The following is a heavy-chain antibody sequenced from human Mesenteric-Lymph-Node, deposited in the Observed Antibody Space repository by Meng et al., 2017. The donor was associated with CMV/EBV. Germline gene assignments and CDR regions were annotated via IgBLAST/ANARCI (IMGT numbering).Heavy chain of an antibody. D-gene: IGHD3-3*01. CDR3: AKTIFGVVTEGYYYGMAV. CDR1: GFTFSSYW. V-gene: IGHV3-74*01. J-gene: IGHJ6*02. Sequence: GGSLRLSCAASGFTFSSYWMHWVRQAPGKGLVWVSRINSDGSSTSYADSVKGRFTISRDTSKSTLYLQMNSLKGEDTAVYYCAKTIFGVVTEGYYYGMAVWGQGTTVTVSS. CDR2: INSDGSST.